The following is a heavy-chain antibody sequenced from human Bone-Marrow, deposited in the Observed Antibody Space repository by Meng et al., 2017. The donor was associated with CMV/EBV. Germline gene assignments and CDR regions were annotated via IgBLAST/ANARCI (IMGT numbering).Heavy chain of an antibody. CDR1: GFTFSGSA. Sequence: GESLKISCAASGFTFSGSAMHWVRQASGKGLEWVGRIRSKANSYATAYAASVKGRFTISRDDSKNTAYLQMNSLKTEDTAVYYCTTSAPGADFWGQGTLVTVSS. D-gene: IGHD3-10*01. J-gene: IGHJ4*02. V-gene: IGHV3-73*01. CDR2: IRSKANSYAT. CDR3: TTSAPGADF.